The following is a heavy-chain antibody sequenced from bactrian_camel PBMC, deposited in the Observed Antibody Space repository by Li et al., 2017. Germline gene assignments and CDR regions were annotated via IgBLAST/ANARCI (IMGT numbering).Heavy chain of an antibody. CDR1: GYRYASYC. CDR2: MPYDGSNT. D-gene: IGHD2*01. V-gene: IGHV3S6*01. Sequence: HVQLVESGGGSVQAGGSLRLVCEASGYRYASYCMYWVRQAPGKGLEWVSSMPYDGSNTYYADSVKGRFTIARDNAKNTLYLQMNTLKPEDTAVYYCAAGGASVWPSFDGWGQGTQVTV. J-gene: IGHJ4*01. CDR3: AAGGASVWPSFDG.